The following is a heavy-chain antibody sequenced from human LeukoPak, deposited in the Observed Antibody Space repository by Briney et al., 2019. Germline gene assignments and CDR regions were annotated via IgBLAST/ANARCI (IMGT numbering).Heavy chain of an antibody. J-gene: IGHJ4*02. CDR1: GGSISSYY. Sequence: PSETLSLTCTVSGGSISSYYWSWIRQPPGKGLEWIGYIYYSGSTNYNPSLKSRVTISVDTSKNQFSQKLSSVTAADTAVYYCARVSRYSFAFDYWGQGTLVTVSS. CDR2: IYYSGST. CDR3: ARVSRYSFAFDY. D-gene: IGHD5-18*01. V-gene: IGHV4-59*01.